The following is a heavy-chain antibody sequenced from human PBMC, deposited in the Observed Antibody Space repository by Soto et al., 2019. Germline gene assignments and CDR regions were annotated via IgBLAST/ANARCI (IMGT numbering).Heavy chain of an antibody. Sequence: QVPLVQSGAEVKKPGSSVKVSCKASGDTLRTHSISWVRKAPGQGLEWMGGTTPMIGTTDYAEKFQGRVTITADESTTTSYMELSSLRPDDTAVYYCAAGDSSDTGDHWGQGTLVTVSS. CDR2: TTPMIGTT. CDR3: AAGDSSDTGDH. CDR1: GDTLRTHS. V-gene: IGHV1-69*01. D-gene: IGHD5-18*01. J-gene: IGHJ4*02.